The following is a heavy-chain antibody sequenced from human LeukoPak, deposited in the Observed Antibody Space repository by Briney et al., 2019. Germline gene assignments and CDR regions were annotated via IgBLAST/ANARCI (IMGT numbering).Heavy chain of an antibody. V-gene: IGHV3-11*01. J-gene: IGHJ4*02. CDR1: GFTFSEYY. CDR2: ISSSGSTI. CDR3: AREGATAAYFDY. D-gene: IGHD1-26*01. Sequence: GGSLRLSCAASGFTFSEYYMIWIRQAPGKGLEWVSYISSSGSTIYYADSVKGRFTNSRDNAKNSLYLQMNSLRAEDTAVYYCAREGATAAYFDYLGQGTLVTVSS.